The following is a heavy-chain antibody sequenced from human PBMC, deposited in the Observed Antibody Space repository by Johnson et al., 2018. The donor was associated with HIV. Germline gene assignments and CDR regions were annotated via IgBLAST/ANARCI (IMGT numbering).Heavy chain of an antibody. CDR1: GFTFSSNA. CDR2: ISGSGGST. Sequence: VQLVESGGGVVQPGGSLRLSCAASGFTFSSNAMSWVRQAPGKGLEWVSGISGSGGSTYYADSVQGRFTISRNNSKNTLYLQMNSLKTEDTAVYYCTTPAGVVTAIRATYDAFDIWGQGTMVTVSS. J-gene: IGHJ3*02. D-gene: IGHD2-21*02. V-gene: IGHV3-23*04. CDR3: TTPAGVVTAIRATYDAFDI.